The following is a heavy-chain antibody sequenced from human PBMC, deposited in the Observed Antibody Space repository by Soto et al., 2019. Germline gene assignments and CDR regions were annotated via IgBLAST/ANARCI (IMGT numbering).Heavy chain of an antibody. CDR3: ARGRAPWIAVAGPFDY. Sequence: SETLSLTCAVYGGSFSGYYWIWIRQPPGKGLEWIGEINHSGSTNYNPSLKSRVTISVDTSKNQFSLKLSSVTAADTAVYYCARGRAPWIAVAGPFDYWGQGTLVTVSS. J-gene: IGHJ4*02. V-gene: IGHV4-34*01. CDR2: INHSGST. CDR1: GGSFSGYY. D-gene: IGHD6-19*01.